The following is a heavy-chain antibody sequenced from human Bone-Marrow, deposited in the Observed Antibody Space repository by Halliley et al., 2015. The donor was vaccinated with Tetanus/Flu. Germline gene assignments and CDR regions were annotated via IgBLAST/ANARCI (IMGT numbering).Heavy chain of an antibody. V-gene: IGHV5-51*01. D-gene: IGHD2-21*02. Sequence: LGWMGIIHPGDSDIRYKPSFQGQVTIPADESTTTAYLQWSSLQASDTAMYYCARRGDSYVFDFWGQGTLVTVSS. CDR3: ARRGDSYVFDF. CDR2: IHPGDSDI. J-gene: IGHJ4*02.